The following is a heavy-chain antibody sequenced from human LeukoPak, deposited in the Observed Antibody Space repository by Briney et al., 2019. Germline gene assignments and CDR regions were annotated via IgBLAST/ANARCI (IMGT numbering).Heavy chain of an antibody. V-gene: IGHV1-69*04. D-gene: IGHD1-1*01. CDR1: GGTFNHFG. CDR3: ARDSGRPPTSFDY. J-gene: IGHJ4*02. Sequence: SVKVSCKASGGTFNHFGINWVRQAPGQGLEWMGRIIPILDLTKYAPKIQDRVTITADKSTSTAYMELNSLRSEDTAVYSCARDSGRPPTSFDYWGQGTLVTVSS. CDR2: IIPILDLT.